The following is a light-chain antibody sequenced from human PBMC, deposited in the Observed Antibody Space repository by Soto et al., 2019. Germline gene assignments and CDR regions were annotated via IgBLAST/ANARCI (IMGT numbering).Light chain of an antibody. CDR3: QSYDSSLSGSV. CDR1: SSXIGAGYD. J-gene: IGLJ3*02. V-gene: IGLV1-40*01. Sequence: QAVVTQPPSVSGAPGQRVTISCTGSSSXIGAGYDVHWYQQLPGTAPKLLIYSNNNRPSGVPDRFSGSKSGTSASLAITGXXAXXXXXXYCQSYDSSLSGSVFGGGTKLTVL. CDR2: SNN.